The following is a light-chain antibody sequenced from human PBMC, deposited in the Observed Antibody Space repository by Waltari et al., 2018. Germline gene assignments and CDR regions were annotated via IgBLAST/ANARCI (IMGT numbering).Light chain of an antibody. CDR1: QSVLYSSNDKNY. CDR2: WAS. Sequence: DIVMTQSPNHLAGSLGERATINCKSSQSVLYSSNDKNYLAWYQQKPGQPPKLLIYWASTRESGVPDRFSGSGSGTDFTLTISSLQAEDVAVYYCQQYYSTPRTFGQGTKLEIK. V-gene: IGKV4-1*01. CDR3: QQYYSTPRT. J-gene: IGKJ2*01.